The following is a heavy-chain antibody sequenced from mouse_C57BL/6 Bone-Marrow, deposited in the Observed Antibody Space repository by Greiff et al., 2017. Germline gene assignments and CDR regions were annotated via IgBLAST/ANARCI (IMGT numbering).Heavy chain of an antibody. D-gene: IGHD2-2*01. Sequence: EVQLKESGAELVRPGASVTLSCTASGFTITDYYMTWVHQRPEQGLEWIGWIDPDNGATAYASKFQGQATITADTASNTAYLQLSSLRSEDTAVYYCTTVGDYYGLCYYAMDYWGQGTAVTVSS. CDR2: IDPDNGAT. CDR1: GFTITDYY. CDR3: TTVGDYYGLCYYAMDY. J-gene: IGHJ4*01. V-gene: IGHV14-4*01.